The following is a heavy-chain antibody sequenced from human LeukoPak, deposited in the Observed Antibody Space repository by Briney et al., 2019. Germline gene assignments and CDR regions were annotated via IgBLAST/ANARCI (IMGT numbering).Heavy chain of an antibody. J-gene: IGHJ6*03. Sequence: SETLSLTCTVSGGSISSSSYYWGWIRQPPGKGLEWIGSIYYSGSTYYNPSLKSRVIISVDTSKNQFSLRLSSVTAADTAVYYCARAVAPDYYYYMDVWGKGTTVTVSS. CDR3: ARAVAPDYYYYMDV. CDR2: IYYSGST. CDR1: GGSISSSSYY. D-gene: IGHD5-12*01. V-gene: IGHV4-39*01.